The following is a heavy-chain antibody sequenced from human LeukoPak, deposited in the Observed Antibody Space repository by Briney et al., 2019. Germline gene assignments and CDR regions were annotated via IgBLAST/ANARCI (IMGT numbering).Heavy chain of an antibody. Sequence: PGGSLRLSCAASGFTFSSYNMNWVRQAPGKGLECVSYISTSGSGIYYADSVKGRFTIARDNAGNSLYLQMNSLRAEDTAVYYCASFREITIFGVVNYMDVWGKGTTVTVSS. CDR3: ASFREITIFGVVNYMDV. CDR1: GFTFSSYN. CDR2: ISTSGSGI. V-gene: IGHV3-48*04. D-gene: IGHD3-3*01. J-gene: IGHJ6*03.